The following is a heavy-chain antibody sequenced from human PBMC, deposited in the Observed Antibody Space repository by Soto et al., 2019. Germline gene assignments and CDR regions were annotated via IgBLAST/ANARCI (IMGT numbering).Heavy chain of an antibody. V-gene: IGHV3-15*07. Sequence: EAELVESGGGLVKPGGSLTLSCAASGFSFKNAWMNWVRQAPGKGLEWVGRIKNKNDGGTTDYAAFVQGRFTSSREEPENTLYLHMTGLKTEDTAVYFCTGLWFGEIYNYWGQGSLVTVSS. CDR2: IKNKNDGGTT. CDR1: GFSFKNAW. J-gene: IGHJ4*01. D-gene: IGHD3-10*01. CDR3: TGLWFGEIYNY.